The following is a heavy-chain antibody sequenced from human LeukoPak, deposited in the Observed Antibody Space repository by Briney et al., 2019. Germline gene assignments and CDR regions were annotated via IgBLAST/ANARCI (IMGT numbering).Heavy chain of an antibody. V-gene: IGHV3-21*01. CDR1: GFTFSSYS. CDR3: ASSLFTIFGVDSPDY. J-gene: IGHJ4*02. D-gene: IGHD3-3*01. Sequence: GGSLRLSCAASGFTFSSYSMNWVRQAPGKGLEWVSSISSSSSYIYYADSVKGRFTISRDNAKNSLYLQMNSLRAEDTAVYYCASSLFTIFGVDSPDYWGQGTLVTVSS. CDR2: ISSSSSYI.